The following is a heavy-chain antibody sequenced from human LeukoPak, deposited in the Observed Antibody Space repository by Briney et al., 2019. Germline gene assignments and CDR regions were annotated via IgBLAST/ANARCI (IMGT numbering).Heavy chain of an antibody. J-gene: IGHJ4*02. V-gene: IGHV4-4*07. CDR1: GGSISSYY. CDR3: ARVGWSGWYFGY. Sequence: SETLSLTCTVSGGSISSYYWSWIRQPAGKGLEWIGRIYTSGSTNYNPSLKSRVTISVDKSKNQFSLKLSSVTAADTAVYYCARVGWSGWYFGYWGQGTLVTVSS. CDR2: IYTSGST. D-gene: IGHD3-3*01.